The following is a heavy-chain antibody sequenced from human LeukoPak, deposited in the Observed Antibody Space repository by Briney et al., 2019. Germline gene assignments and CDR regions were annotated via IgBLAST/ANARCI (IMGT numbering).Heavy chain of an antibody. J-gene: IGHJ4*02. Sequence: GGSLRLSCAASGFTFSTSWMHWVRQAPGKGLVWVSRTNSDGSRINYADSVKGRFTIYRDNAENTLYLQMNRLRAEDTAVYYCSRALGSSSDSWGQGTLVTVSS. CDR2: TNSDGSRI. CDR3: SRALGSSSDS. D-gene: IGHD1-26*01. V-gene: IGHV3-74*01. CDR1: GFTFSTSW.